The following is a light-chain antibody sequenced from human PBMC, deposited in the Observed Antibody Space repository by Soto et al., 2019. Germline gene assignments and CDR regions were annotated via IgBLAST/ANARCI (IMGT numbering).Light chain of an antibody. CDR3: YSYAGSYTWV. J-gene: IGLJ2*01. V-gene: IGLV2-11*01. Sequence: QSALTQPRSVSGSPGQSVTISCTGTSSDVGDYNYVSWYQQHPGKVPKLMIYDVSKRPSRVPDRFSGSKSGNTASLTISGLPAEDEADYYCYSYAGSYTWVFGGGTKLTVL. CDR1: SSDVGDYNY. CDR2: DVS.